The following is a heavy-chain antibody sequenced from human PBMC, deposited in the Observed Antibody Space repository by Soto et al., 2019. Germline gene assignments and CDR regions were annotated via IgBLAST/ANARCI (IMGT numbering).Heavy chain of an antibody. CDR3: ARVTRGDYLLTFSLRGMDV. Sequence: QVQLQQWGAGLLKPSETLSLTCAVYGGSFSGYYCSWIRQPPGKGLEWIGEINHSGTTNYNPSLKSRVTISVDTSKNQFSLKLNSVTAADTAVFYCARVTRGDYLLTFSLRGMDVWGQGTTVTVSS. D-gene: IGHD4-17*01. CDR2: INHSGTT. CDR1: GGSFSGYY. V-gene: IGHV4-34*02. J-gene: IGHJ6*02.